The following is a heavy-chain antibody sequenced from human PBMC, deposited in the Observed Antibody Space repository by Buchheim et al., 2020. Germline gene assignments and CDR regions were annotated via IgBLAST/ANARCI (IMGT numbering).Heavy chain of an antibody. D-gene: IGHD2-8*01. V-gene: IGHV3-7*01. CDR1: GFTFSSYW. J-gene: IGHJ5*02. CDR2: IKQDGSEK. CDR3: ARAGFEFPQLYVSPVWFDP. Sequence: EVQLVESGGGLVQPGGFLRLSCAASGFTFSSYWMSWVRQAPGKGLEWVANIKQDGSEKYHVDSVKGRFTISRDNAKNSLYLQMNSLRAEDTAVYYCARAGFEFPQLYVSPVWFDPWGQGTL.